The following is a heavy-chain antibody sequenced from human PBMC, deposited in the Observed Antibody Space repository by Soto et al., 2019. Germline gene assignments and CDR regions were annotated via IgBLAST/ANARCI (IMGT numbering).Heavy chain of an antibody. D-gene: IGHD6-6*01. Sequence: QVQLVQSGAEVKKPGASVKVSCKASGYTFTGYYMHWVRQAPGQGLEWMGWINPNSGGTNYAQKFQGWVTMTRDTSISTAYMELSRLRSDDTAVYYCARGPSSSSPYYYYGMDVWGQGTTVIVSS. CDR2: INPNSGGT. CDR1: GYTFTGYY. CDR3: ARGPSSSSPYYYYGMDV. V-gene: IGHV1-2*04. J-gene: IGHJ6*02.